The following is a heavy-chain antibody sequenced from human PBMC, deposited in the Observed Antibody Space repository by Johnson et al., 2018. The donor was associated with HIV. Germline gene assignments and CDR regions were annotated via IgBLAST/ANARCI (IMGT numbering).Heavy chain of an antibody. V-gene: IGHV3-30*18. J-gene: IGHJ3*02. CDR2: ISYDGSNK. Sequence: QVQLVESGGGVVQPGRSLRLSCAASGFTFRSYGMHWVRQAPGKGLEWVAVISYDGSNKYYIDSVRGRFTISRDNSKNTFFLQMNSLRVEDTAMYYCAKDRRGNPPDAFDIWGQGTMVTVSS. CDR3: AKDRRGNPPDAFDI. CDR1: GFTFRSYG.